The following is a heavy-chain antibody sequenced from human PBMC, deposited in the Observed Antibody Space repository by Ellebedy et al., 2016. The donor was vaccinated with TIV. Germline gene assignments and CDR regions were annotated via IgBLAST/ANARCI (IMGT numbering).Heavy chain of an antibody. CDR2: INHTGAT. D-gene: IGHD2-15*01. J-gene: IGHJ2*01. CDR1: GASLSDNY. CDR3: ARDHCSGNSSPRLNWYFDL. Sequence: MPGGSLRLSCEPYGASLSDNYWSWIRQPPGKGLEWIGEINHTGATNYNPSLKSRFIISVDTSKNQFSLKLTSVTAADTAIYYCARDHCSGNSSPRLNWYFDLWGRGTPATVSS. V-gene: IGHV4-34*01.